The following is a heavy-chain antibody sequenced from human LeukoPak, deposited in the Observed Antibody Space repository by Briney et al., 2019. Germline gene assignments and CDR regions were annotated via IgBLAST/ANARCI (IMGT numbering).Heavy chain of an antibody. J-gene: IGHJ3*02. CDR2: IYYSGST. V-gene: IGHV4-59*01. Sequence: SETLSLTCTVSGGSISSYYWSWIRQPPGKGLEWIGYIYYSGSTNYNPSLKSRVTISVDTSKNQFSLKLSSVTAADTAVYYCARVFSQDYYDSRYPAVFDIWGQGTMVTVSS. CDR1: GGSISSYY. CDR3: ARVFSQDYYDSRYPAVFDI. D-gene: IGHD3-22*01.